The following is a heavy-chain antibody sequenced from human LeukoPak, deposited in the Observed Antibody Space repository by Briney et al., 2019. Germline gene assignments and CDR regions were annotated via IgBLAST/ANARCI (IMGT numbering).Heavy chain of an antibody. V-gene: IGHV4-39*01. CDR3: ARAASSSGFDY. CDR1: GGSISSSSYY. J-gene: IGHJ4*02. CDR2: IYYSGST. D-gene: IGHD6-6*01. Sequence: PSETLSLTCTVSGGSISSSSYYWGWIRQPPGKGLEWIGSIYYSGSTYYNPSLKSRVTISVDTSKNQFSLRLSSVTAADTAVYYCARAASSSGFDYWGQGTLVTASA.